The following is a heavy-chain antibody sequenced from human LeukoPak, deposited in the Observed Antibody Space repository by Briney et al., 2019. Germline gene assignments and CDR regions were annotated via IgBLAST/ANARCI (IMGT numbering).Heavy chain of an antibody. Sequence: PSETLSLTCTVSGGFISGSHYYWAWIRQPPGKGLEWTGMINYSGNRYYNPSLWSRATISVDTSTNQFSLNLNSVTAADTAVYYCARGYDYWGQGTLVAVSS. D-gene: IGHD3-22*01. J-gene: IGHJ4*02. CDR3: ARGYDY. CDR1: GGFISGSHYY. V-gene: IGHV4-39*01. CDR2: INYSGNR.